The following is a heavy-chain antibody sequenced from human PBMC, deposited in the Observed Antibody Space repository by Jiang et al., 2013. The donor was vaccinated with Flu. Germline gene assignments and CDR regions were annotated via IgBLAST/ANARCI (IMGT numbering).Heavy chain of an antibody. CDR3: ARGFGTSPDFYFDY. CDR2: IGPTGDT. Sequence: GGGLVQPGGSLRLSCTASGFTFSTHDMHWVRQTTGKGLEWVSAIGPTGDTFYPDSVKGRFTVSRENAKYSLYLQLNSLRAEDTAVYFCARGFGTSPDFYFDYWGRGTLVTVSS. J-gene: IGHJ4*02. V-gene: IGHV3-13*01. D-gene: IGHD3-10*01. CDR1: GFTFSTHD.